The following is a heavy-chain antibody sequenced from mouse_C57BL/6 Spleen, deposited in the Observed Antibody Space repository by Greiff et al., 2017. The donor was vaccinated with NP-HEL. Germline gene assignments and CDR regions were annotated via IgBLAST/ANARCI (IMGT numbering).Heavy chain of an antibody. Sequence: VTLVESGPELVKPGASVKLSCKASGYAFSSSWMNWVKQRPGQGLEWIGRIYPGDGDTNYNGKFKGKATLTADKSSSTAYMQLSRLASEDSAVYVSARDGSDAMDYWGQGTSVTVSS. CDR3: ARDGSDAMDY. CDR1: GYAFSSSW. D-gene: IGHD3-2*02. CDR2: IYPGDGDT. J-gene: IGHJ4*01. V-gene: IGHV1-82*01.